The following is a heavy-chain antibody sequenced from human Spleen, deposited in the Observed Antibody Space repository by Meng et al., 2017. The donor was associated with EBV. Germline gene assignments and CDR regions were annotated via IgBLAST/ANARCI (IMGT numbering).Heavy chain of an antibody. CDR1: GASISDSSAY. CDR2: ISSSGST. J-gene: IGHJ4*02. CDR3: ARHTGDFDY. V-gene: IGHV4-39*01. Sequence: QLQRPGAGPRLVRPSETLSLTCGVSGASISDSSAYWGWIRQSPRKGLEWIGTISSSGSTFYNPSLESRLTLSVDTTENHFALKLTSVTAADTAMYYCARHTGDFDYWGQGALVTVSS. D-gene: IGHD2-8*02.